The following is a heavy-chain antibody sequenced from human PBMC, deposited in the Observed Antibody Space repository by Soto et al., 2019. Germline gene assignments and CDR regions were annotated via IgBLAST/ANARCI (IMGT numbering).Heavy chain of an antibody. CDR3: AREALIGYCSGGSCYIDY. V-gene: IGHV3-33*01. CDR1: GFTFSSYG. D-gene: IGHD2-15*01. CDR2: IWYDGSNK. Sequence: QVQLVESGGGVVQPGRSLRLSCAASGFTFSSYGMHWVRQAPGKGLVWVAVIWYDGSNKYYADSVKGRFSISRDNSKNTLYLQMNSLRAEDTAVYYCAREALIGYCSGGSCYIDYWGQGTLVTVSS. J-gene: IGHJ4*02.